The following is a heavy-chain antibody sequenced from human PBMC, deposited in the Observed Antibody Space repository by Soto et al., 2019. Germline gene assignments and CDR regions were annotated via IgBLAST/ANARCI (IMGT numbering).Heavy chain of an antibody. D-gene: IGHD3-3*01. Sequence: QVQLQESGPGLVKPSETLSLACSVSGDSITHNYGSWIRQPPGKGLEWIAYISHSARINYNPSLKSRVSISLDTSKNQFSLRVNCLTPADTAVYCCARTQGSGVSDYWGQGTLVPVSS. CDR1: GDSITHNY. J-gene: IGHJ4*02. V-gene: IGHV4-59*01. CDR2: ISHSARI. CDR3: ARTQGSGVSDY.